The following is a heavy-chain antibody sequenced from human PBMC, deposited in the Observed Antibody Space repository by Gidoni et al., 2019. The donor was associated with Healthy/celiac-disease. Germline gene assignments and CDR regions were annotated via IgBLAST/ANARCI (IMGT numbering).Heavy chain of an antibody. V-gene: IGHV3-11*01. J-gene: IGHJ4*02. Sequence: QVQLVESGGGLVKHGGSLRVSGAAAGWTFSDYYMGWFRQAPGKGLEWVSYISSSGSTIYYADSVKGRFTISRDNAKNSLYLQMNSLRAEDTAVYYCARVLEWIGFPYFDYWGQGTLVTVSS. CDR1: GWTFSDYY. CDR2: ISSSGSTI. D-gene: IGHD2-2*03. CDR3: ARVLEWIGFPYFDY.